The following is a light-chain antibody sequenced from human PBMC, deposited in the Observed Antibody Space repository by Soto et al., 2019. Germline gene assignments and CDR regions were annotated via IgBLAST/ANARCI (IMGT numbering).Light chain of an antibody. Sequence: QSALTQPPSASGSPGQSVTISCTGTSGDVGRYNSVAWYQQYPGKAPKLIIYEVSKRPSGVPDRFSGSQSGNTASLTVSGLQAEDEADYYCSSYAGNNHFFFGPVTKVTVL. J-gene: IGLJ1*01. CDR3: SSYAGNNHFF. CDR1: SGDVGRYNS. CDR2: EVS. V-gene: IGLV2-8*01.